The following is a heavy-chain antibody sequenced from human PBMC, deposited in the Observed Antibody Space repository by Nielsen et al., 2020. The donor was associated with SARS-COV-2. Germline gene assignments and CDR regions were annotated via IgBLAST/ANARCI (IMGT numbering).Heavy chain of an antibody. V-gene: IGHV5-51*01. D-gene: IGHD3-9*01. J-gene: IGHJ4*02. CDR3: ARLSHDYDILTGYYDY. Sequence: ESLKISCKGSGYSFSSYWIAWVRQMPGKGLEWMGIIYPGNSETRYSPSFQGQVTISADKSISTAYLQWSSLKASDTAMYYCARLSHDYDILTGYYDYWGQGTLVTVSS. CDR1: GYSFSSYW. CDR2: IYPGNSET.